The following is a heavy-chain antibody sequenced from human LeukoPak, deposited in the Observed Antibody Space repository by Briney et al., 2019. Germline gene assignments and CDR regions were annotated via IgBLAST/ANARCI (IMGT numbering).Heavy chain of an antibody. CDR1: GGSISSYY. J-gene: IGHJ4*02. V-gene: IGHV4-59*08. Sequence: PETLSLTCTVSGGSISSYYSSWVRQPPRKGLGWVGYIYYGGSTNYNPPLKRRVTISVDTSKNQFSLKLSSVTAADTAVYSCARGRVYLDYWGQGTLVTVSS. CDR2: IYYGGST. CDR3: ARGRVYLDY.